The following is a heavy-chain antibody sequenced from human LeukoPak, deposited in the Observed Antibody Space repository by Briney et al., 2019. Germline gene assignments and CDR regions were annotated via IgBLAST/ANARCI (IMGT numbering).Heavy chain of an antibody. CDR1: GFTFSSYS. Sequence: GGSLRLSCAASGFTFSSYSMNWVRQAPGKGLEWVSSISSSSSYVYYADSVKGRFTTSRDNTKNSLYLQMSSLRAEDTAVYYCARVIISGSGSSYNEGADYWGQGTLVTVSS. V-gene: IGHV3-21*01. CDR2: ISSSSSYV. CDR3: ARVIISGSGSSYNEGADY. D-gene: IGHD3-10*01. J-gene: IGHJ4*02.